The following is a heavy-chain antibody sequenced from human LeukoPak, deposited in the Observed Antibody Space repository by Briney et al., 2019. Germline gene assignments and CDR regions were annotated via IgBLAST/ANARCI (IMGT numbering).Heavy chain of an antibody. Sequence: GGSLRLSCAASGFTFDDYGMSWVRQAPGKGLEWVSGINWNGGSTGYADSVKGRFTISRDNAKNSLYLQMNSLRAEDTALYYCARDPYYYDSSGYFPNAFDIWGQGTMVTVSS. J-gene: IGHJ3*02. CDR2: INWNGGST. CDR3: ARDPYYYDSSGYFPNAFDI. CDR1: GFTFDDYG. D-gene: IGHD3-22*01. V-gene: IGHV3-20*04.